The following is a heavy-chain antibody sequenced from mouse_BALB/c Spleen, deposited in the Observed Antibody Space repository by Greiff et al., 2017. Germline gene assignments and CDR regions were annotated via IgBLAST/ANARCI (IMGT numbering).Heavy chain of an antibody. CDR3: ARPPFITTVGGYFDV. J-gene: IGHJ1*01. Sequence: VQLQQSGAELARPGASVKLSCKASGYTFTSYWMQWVKQRPGQGLEWIGAIYPGDGDTRYTQKFKGKATLTADKSSSTAYMQLSSLASEDSAVYYCARPPFITTVGGYFDVWGAGTTVTVSS. CDR1: GYTFTSYW. D-gene: IGHD1-1*01. CDR2: IYPGDGDT. V-gene: IGHV1-87*01.